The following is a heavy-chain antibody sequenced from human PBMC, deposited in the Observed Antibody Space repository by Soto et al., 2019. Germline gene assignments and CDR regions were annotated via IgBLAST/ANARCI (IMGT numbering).Heavy chain of an antibody. CDR3: AKTSYDSSGYYPNYYFDY. CDR1: GFTFSSYA. V-gene: IGHV3-23*01. Sequence: GGSLRLSCAASGFTFSSYAMSWVRQAPGKGLEWVSAISGSGGSTYYADSVKGRFTISRDNSKNTLYLQMNSLRAEDTAVYYCAKTSYDSSGYYPNYYFDYWGQGTLVTVSS. D-gene: IGHD3-22*01. J-gene: IGHJ4*02. CDR2: ISGSGGST.